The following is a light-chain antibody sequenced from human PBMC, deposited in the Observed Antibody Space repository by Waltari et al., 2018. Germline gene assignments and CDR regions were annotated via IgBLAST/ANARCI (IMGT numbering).Light chain of an antibody. Sequence: EIVLTQSPATLSLSPGERATLSCRASQSVYNYLVWYQQKPGQAPRLLIYDTSNRATGIPARFSGSGSGTDFTLTISSLEPEDFEVYYCQQRSAWPGTFGQGTKLDIK. CDR1: QSVYNY. CDR2: DTS. J-gene: IGKJ2*02. V-gene: IGKV3-11*01. CDR3: QQRSAWPGT.